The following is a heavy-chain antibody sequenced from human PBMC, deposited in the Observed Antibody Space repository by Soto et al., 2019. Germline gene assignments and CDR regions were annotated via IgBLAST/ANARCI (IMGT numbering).Heavy chain of an antibody. D-gene: IGHD4-17*01. V-gene: IGHV3-48*01. CDR1: GFTFSSYS. CDR3: ARGNYYYYGDYSHFDY. CDR2: ISSSSSTI. Sequence: GGSLRLSCAASGFTFSSYSMNWVRQAPGKGLEWVSYISSSSSTIYYADSVKGRFTISRDNAKNSLYLQMNSLRAEDTAVYYCARGNYYYYGDYSHFDYWGQGTLVTVSS. J-gene: IGHJ4*02.